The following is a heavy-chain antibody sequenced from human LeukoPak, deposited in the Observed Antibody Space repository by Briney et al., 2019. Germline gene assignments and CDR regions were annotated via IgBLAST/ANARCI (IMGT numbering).Heavy chain of an antibody. V-gene: IGHV4-34*01. D-gene: IGHD2-2*01. Sequence: SETLSLTCAVYGGSFSGYYWSWIRQPPGKGLEWIGEINHSGSTNYNPSLKSRVTISVDTSKNQFSLKLSSVTAADTAVYYCARYDCSSISCYLDAFYIWGQGTMVTVSS. CDR2: INHSGST. J-gene: IGHJ3*02. CDR3: ARYDCSSISCYLDAFYI. CDR1: GGSFSGYY.